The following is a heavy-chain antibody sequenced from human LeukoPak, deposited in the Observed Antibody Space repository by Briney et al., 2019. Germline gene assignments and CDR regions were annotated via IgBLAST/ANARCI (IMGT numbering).Heavy chain of an antibody. Sequence: GASVKVSCKASGFTFTSSAVQWVRQARGQRVEWIGWIVVGSGNTNYAQKFQERVTITRDMSTSTAYMELSSLRSEDTAVYYCAADQIAAAGTEKWFDPWGEGSQVTVSS. J-gene: IGHJ5*02. V-gene: IGHV1-58*01. CDR2: IVVGSGNT. CDR3: AADQIAAAGTEKWFDP. CDR1: GFTFTSSA. D-gene: IGHD6-13*01.